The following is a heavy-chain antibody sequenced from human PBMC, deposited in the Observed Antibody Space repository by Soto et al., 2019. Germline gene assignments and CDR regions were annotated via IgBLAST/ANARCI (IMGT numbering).Heavy chain of an antibody. D-gene: IGHD4-17*01. CDR3: ASRPGGDYPYFDY. CDR1: GFTVSNKY. V-gene: IGHV3-53*01. CDR2: IYSGGRT. J-gene: IGHJ4*02. Sequence: DVQLVESGGDLIQPGGSLRLSCAASGFTVSNKYMTWVRQAPGKGLEWVSLIYSGGRTSYADSVKDRFIISRDNSKNTLYLQMNSLRAEDTAVYYCASRPGGDYPYFDYWGRGTLVTVSS.